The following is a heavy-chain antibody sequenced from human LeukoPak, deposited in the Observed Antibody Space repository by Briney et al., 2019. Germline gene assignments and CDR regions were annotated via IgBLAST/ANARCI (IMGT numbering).Heavy chain of an antibody. Sequence: ASVKVSCKASGYTFTGYYMHWVRQAPGQGLEWMGWINPNSGGTNYAQKFQGRVTMTRDTSISTAYMELSRLRSDDTAVYYCARRAYCSGGSCWGYGSYYYMDVWGKGTTVTVSS. V-gene: IGHV1-2*02. CDR1: GYTFTGYY. CDR2: INPNSGGT. D-gene: IGHD2-15*01. CDR3: ARRAYCSGGSCWGYGSYYYMDV. J-gene: IGHJ6*03.